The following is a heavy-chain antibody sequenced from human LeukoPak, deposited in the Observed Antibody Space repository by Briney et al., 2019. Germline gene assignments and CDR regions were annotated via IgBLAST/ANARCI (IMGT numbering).Heavy chain of an antibody. J-gene: IGHJ4*02. CDR1: GFTFSSYG. CDR3: TRSRRDGNDY. CDR2: INEDGSAK. D-gene: IGHD5-24*01. Sequence: PGGSLRLSCAASGFTFSSYGMHWVRQAPGKGLEWVANINEDGSAKYYVDSVKGRFTISRDNAKRSLDLQVNSLRAEDTAVYYRTRSRRDGNDYWGQGTLVTVSS. V-gene: IGHV3-7*01.